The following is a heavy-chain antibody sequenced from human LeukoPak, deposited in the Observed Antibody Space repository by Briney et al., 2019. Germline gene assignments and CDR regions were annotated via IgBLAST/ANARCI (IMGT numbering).Heavy chain of an antibody. CDR2: INPNSGGT. CDR3: ARGYSGSYGPYFDY. D-gene: IGHD1-26*01. J-gene: IGHJ4*02. Sequence: ASVKASCKASGYTFTGYYIHWVRQAPGQGLEWMGWINPNSGGTDYAQKFQGSVTMTRDTSISTAYMELSRLTSDDTAVYYCARGYSGSYGPYFDYWGQGTLVTVSS. V-gene: IGHV1-2*02. CDR1: GYTFTGYY.